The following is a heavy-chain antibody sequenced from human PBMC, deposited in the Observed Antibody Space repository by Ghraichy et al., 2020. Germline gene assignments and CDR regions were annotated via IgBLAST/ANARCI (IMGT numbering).Heavy chain of an antibody. V-gene: IGHV1-69*13. Sequence: SVKVSCKASGGTFSSYAISWVRQAPGQGLEWMGGIIPIFGTANYAQKFQGRVTITADESTSTAYMELSSLRSEDTAVYYCASTAIVVVVAGLNPFDYWGQGTLVTVSS. CDR2: IIPIFGTA. J-gene: IGHJ4*02. CDR3: ASTAIVVVVAGLNPFDY. CDR1: GGTFSSYA. D-gene: IGHD2-15*01.